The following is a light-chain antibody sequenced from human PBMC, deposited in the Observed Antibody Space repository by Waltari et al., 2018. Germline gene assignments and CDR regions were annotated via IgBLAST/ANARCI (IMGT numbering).Light chain of an antibody. CDR3: QETYTPPWT. Sequence: DIQMTQSPLSLSASVGDRVPVPCRQSQSVSTHLNWYPHKPGKAPELLVYSASFLETGVPSRFSAGGSGTDFNFTITAVQPEDFATYYCQETYTPPWTFGPGTRLEIK. V-gene: IGKV1-39*01. CDR2: SAS. CDR1: QSVSTH. J-gene: IGKJ1*01.